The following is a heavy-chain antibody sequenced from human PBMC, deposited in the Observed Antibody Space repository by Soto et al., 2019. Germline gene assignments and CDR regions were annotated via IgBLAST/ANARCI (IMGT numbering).Heavy chain of an antibody. CDR3: ASAMTLGWSPQAY. Sequence: SETLSLTCAVYGGSFSNYYWSWIRQPPGKGLEWIGEINQSGVTNYNPSLKSRVTISEDASKNQFSLKLSSVTAADTALYYCASAMTLGWSPQAYWGQGTPVTVSS. CDR2: INQSGVT. J-gene: IGHJ4*02. V-gene: IGHV4-34*01. D-gene: IGHD3-3*01. CDR1: GGSFSNYY.